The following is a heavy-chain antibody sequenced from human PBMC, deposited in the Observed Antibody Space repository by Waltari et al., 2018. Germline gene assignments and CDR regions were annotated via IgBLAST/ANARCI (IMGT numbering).Heavy chain of an antibody. V-gene: IGHV3-7*03. CDR1: GFNLRSYW. CDR3: ARGSAYYVRVWDL. D-gene: IGHD3-16*01. J-gene: IGHJ4*02. Sequence: LVESGGDLVRPGGSMRLSCAASGFNLRSYWVGWVRQAPGKGLEGVANINYDGLAQGYEDSVSGRLTASRDNAKNSLYLEMNNVRVDDTAVYYCARGSAYYVRVWDLWGPGTLVTVSS. CDR2: INYDGLAQ.